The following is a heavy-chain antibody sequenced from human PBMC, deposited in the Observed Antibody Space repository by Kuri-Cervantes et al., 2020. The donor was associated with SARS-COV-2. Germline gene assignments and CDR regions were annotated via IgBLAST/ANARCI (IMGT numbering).Heavy chain of an antibody. V-gene: IGHV1-18*01. D-gene: IGHD4-17*01. CDR2: ISAYNGNT. Sequence: GESLKISCAASGYTFTSYGISWVRQAPGQGLEWMGWISAYNGNTNYAQKLQGRVTMTTDTSTSTAYMELRSLRSDDTAVYYCASRVREDYGEDYWGQGTLVTVSS. J-gene: IGHJ4*02. CDR3: ASRVREDYGEDY. CDR1: GYTFTSYG.